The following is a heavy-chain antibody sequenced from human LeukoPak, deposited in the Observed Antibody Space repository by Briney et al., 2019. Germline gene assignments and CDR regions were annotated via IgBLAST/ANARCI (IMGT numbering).Heavy chain of an antibody. CDR2: IYYSGST. V-gene: IGHV4-59*08. D-gene: IGHD6-19*01. J-gene: IGHJ4*02. CDR1: GGSISGYF. Sequence: SETLSLTCTVSGGSISGYFWSWLRQPPGKGLEWIGFIYYSGSTNYNPSLKSRVTISIDTSKNQFSLRLSSVTAADTAVYYCARYSSGGDYFDHWGQGTLVTVSS. CDR3: ARYSSGGDYFDH.